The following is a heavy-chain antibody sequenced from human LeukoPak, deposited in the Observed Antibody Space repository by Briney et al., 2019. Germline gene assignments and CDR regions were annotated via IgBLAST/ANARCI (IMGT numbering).Heavy chain of an antibody. J-gene: IGHJ6*02. D-gene: IGHD3-3*01. V-gene: IGHV3-33*01. CDR2: IWYDGSNK. Sequence: PGGSLRLSCAASGFTFSSYGMHWVRQAPGKGLEWVAVIWYDGSNKYYADSVKGRFTISRDNSKNTLYLQMNSLRAEDTAVYYCARGPDSWYDFWSGLSSYGMDVWGQGTTVTVSS. CDR3: ARGPDSWYDFWSGLSSYGMDV. CDR1: GFTFSSYG.